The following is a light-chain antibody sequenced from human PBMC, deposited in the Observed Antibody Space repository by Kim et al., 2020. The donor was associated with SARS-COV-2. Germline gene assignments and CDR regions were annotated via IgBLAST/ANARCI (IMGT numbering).Light chain of an antibody. CDR3: QQYNSFPAT. J-gene: IGKJ1*01. V-gene: IGKV1-5*03. CDR2: RTS. Sequence: ASVGGRVTITCRASQSISSWLAWYQQKPGKAPTLLIYRTSTLESGVPSTFSGSGSGTEFPLTISSLQPEDFATYYCQQYNSFPATFGQGTKVDIK. CDR1: QSISSW.